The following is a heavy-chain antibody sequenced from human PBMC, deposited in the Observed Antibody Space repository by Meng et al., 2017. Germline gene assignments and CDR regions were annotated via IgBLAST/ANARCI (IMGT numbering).Heavy chain of an antibody. CDR1: GGSFSGYY. CDR3: ARVPTINYYDSSGYEDY. V-gene: IGHV4-34*01. J-gene: IGHJ4*02. CDR2: INHSGST. Sequence: ESLKISCAVYGGSFSGYYWSWIRQPPGKGLEWIGEINHSGSTNYNPSLKSRVTISVDTSKNQFSLKLSSVTAADTAVYYCARVPTINYYDSSGYEDYWGQGTLVTVSS. D-gene: IGHD3-22*01.